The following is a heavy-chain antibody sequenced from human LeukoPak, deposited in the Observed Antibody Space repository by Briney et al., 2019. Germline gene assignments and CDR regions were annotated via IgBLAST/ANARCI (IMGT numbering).Heavy chain of an antibody. CDR2: ISTYKSHT. CDR3: AREDNDDYYYYGMDV. D-gene: IGHD1-1*01. CDR1: GYTFSDYTFTNYG. V-gene: IGHV1-18*01. Sequence: GASVKVSCKASGYTFSDYTFTNYGISRVRQAPGHGLECRGWISTYKSHTNHAQKFQGRVTMITDTSTNTAYMELRSLRSDATAVYYCAREDNDDYYYYGMDVWGQGTAVTVSS. J-gene: IGHJ6*02.